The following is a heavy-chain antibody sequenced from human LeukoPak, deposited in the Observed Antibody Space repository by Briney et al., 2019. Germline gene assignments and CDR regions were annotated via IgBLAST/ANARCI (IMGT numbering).Heavy chain of an antibody. J-gene: IGHJ4*02. Sequence: PGGSLRLSCAASGFTFSSYEMNWVRPAPGKGLEWVSYISTSGNTIYYADSVKGRFTMSRDNAKNSLFLQMDSLRADDTAVYHCARGPLIAVAGTGYWGQGTLVTVSS. CDR1: GFTFSSYE. V-gene: IGHV3-48*03. D-gene: IGHD6-19*01. CDR3: ARGPLIAVAGTGY. CDR2: ISTSGNTI.